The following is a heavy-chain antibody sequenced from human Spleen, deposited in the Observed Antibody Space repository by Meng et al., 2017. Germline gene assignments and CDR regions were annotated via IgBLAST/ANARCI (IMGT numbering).Heavy chain of an antibody. Sequence: GESLKISCAASGFTFSSYAINWVRQAPGKGLEWVSYIGGSGGSTYYADSVKGRFTISRDNSKNTLYLQMNSLRAEDTAVYYCARGLVGYSYGYYYYYYGMDVWGQGTTVTVSS. CDR3: ARGLVGYSYGYYYYYYGMDV. CDR1: GFTFSSYA. J-gene: IGHJ6*02. V-gene: IGHV3-23*01. D-gene: IGHD5-18*01. CDR2: IGGSGGST.